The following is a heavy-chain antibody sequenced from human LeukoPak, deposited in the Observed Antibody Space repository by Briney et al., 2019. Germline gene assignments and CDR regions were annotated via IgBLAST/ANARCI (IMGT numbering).Heavy chain of an antibody. V-gene: IGHV4-59*01. CDR3: ARGNGYNYWNDY. CDR2: IYYSGST. CDR1: GGSISSYY. D-gene: IGHD5-24*01. Sequence: SETLSLTCTVSGGSISSYYWSWIRQPPGKGLEWLGYIYYSGSTNYNPSLKSRVTISVDTSRNQFSLKLSSVIAADTTVYYCARGNGYNYWNDYWGQGTLVTVSS. J-gene: IGHJ4*02.